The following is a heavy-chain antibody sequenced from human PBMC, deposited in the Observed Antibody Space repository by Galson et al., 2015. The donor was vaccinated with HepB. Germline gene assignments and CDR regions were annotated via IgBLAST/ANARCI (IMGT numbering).Heavy chain of an antibody. V-gene: IGHV3-30*18. CDR3: AKTMDGHFYCYGMDV. Sequence: SLRLSCAASGFTFNHYGMHWVRQAPGKGLEWVAVISFDGNDRYYADSVKGRFTISRDSSKNTVNLQMNSLRTEDTAVYYCAKTMDGHFYCYGMDVWGQGTTVTVSS. CDR2: ISFDGNDR. J-gene: IGHJ6*02. CDR1: GFTFNHYG. D-gene: IGHD2-21*02.